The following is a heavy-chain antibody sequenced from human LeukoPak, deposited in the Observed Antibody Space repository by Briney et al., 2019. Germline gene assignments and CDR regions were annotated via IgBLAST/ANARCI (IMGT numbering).Heavy chain of an antibody. CDR2: IYYSGST. CDR3: ARDALFYCSGGSCYSV. D-gene: IGHD2-15*01. CDR1: GGSISSYY. Sequence: SETLSLTCTVSGGSISSYYWSWIRQPPGKGLEWIGYIYYSGSTNYNPSLKSRVTISVDTSKNQFSLKLSSVTAADTAVYYCARDALFYCSGGSCYSVWGQGTLVTVSS. V-gene: IGHV4-59*01. J-gene: IGHJ4*02.